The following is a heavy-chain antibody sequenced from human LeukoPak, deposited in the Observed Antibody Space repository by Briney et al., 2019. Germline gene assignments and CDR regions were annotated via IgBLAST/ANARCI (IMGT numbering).Heavy chain of an antibody. CDR1: GLTFDDYG. CDR2: INWNGGST. CDR3: TRPACPYCSSISWLVEG. D-gene: IGHD2-2*01. Sequence: GGSLRLSCAASGLTFDDYGMSWVRQAPGKGLEWVSGINWNGGSTGYADSVKGRFTISRDNAKNSLYLQMNSLKTEDTAVYYCTRPACPYCSSISWLVEGWGQGTLVTVSS. J-gene: IGHJ4*02. V-gene: IGHV3-20*04.